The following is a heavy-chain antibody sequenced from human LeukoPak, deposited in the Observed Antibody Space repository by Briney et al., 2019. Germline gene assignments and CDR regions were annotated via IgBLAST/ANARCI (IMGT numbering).Heavy chain of an antibody. D-gene: IGHD3-3*01. CDR3: ARGDTIFGVDY. Sequence: SETLSLTCAVYGGSFSGYYWSWLRQPPGKGLEWIGEINHSGSTNYNPSLKSRVTISVDTYKNQFSLKLSSVTAADTAVYYCARGDTIFGVDYWGQGTLVTVSS. J-gene: IGHJ4*02. CDR1: GGSFSGYY. CDR2: INHSGST. V-gene: IGHV4-34*01.